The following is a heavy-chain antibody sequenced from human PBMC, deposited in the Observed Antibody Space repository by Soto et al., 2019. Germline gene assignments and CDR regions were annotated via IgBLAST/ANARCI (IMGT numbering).Heavy chain of an antibody. Sequence: SETLSLTCAVYGGSFSGYYWSWIRQPPGKGLEWIGGINHSGSTNYNPSLKSRVTISVDTSKNQFSLKLSSVTAADTAVYYCARERGSVLRFLEWPLSDAFDIWGQGTMVTVSS. V-gene: IGHV4-34*01. J-gene: IGHJ3*02. CDR3: ARERGSVLRFLEWPLSDAFDI. D-gene: IGHD3-3*01. CDR1: GGSFSGYY. CDR2: INHSGST.